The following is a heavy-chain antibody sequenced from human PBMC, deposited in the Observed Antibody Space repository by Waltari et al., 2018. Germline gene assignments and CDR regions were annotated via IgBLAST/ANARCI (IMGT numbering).Heavy chain of an antibody. CDR3: AEGRTSRGVFDY. D-gene: IGHD2-2*01. CDR2: IYHSGST. CDR1: GYYISSGYY. Sequence: QVQLQESGPGLVKPSETLSLTCTVSGYYISSGYYWGWIRQPPGKGLEWIGSIYHSGSTYYNPSLKSRVTISVDTSKNQFSLKLSSVTAADTAVYYCAEGRTSRGVFDYWGQGTLVTVSS. J-gene: IGHJ4*02. V-gene: IGHV4-38-2*02.